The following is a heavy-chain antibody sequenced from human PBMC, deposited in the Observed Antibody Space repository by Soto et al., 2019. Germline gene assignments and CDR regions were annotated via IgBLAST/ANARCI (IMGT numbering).Heavy chain of an antibody. CDR2: IDSSGEK. Sequence: QVTLKESGPVLVKPTETLTLRCTVSGLSITDSEMGVSWIRQPPGQPLEWLAHIDSSGEKSYRTFLKSRLAISKDTSKSQIVLTMTNMDPADTATYYCARRHLAVAVSLGFDPWGQGIPVTVSS. CDR3: ARRHLAVAVSLGFDP. J-gene: IGHJ5*02. CDR1: GLSITDSEMG. D-gene: IGHD6-19*01. V-gene: IGHV2-26*01.